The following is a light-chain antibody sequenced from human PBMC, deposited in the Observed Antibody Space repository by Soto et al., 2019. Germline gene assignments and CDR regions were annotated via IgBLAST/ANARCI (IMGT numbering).Light chain of an antibody. CDR3: QQRSSWPRT. Sequence: EIVLTQSPATLSLSPGERATLSCRASQSVSSYLAWYQQKPGQVPRLVIYDASNRATGIPGRFSGSGSGTDFTLTISGLEPEDFGVYYCQQRSSWPRTFGQGTKVEIK. V-gene: IGKV3-11*01. CDR1: QSVSSY. CDR2: DAS. J-gene: IGKJ1*01.